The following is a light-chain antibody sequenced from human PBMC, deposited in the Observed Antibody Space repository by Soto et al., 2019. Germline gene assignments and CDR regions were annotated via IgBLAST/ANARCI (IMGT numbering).Light chain of an antibody. Sequence: EILMTQSPATLSVSPGGRATLSCGASQSVSKNLDWYQKKHGQAPRLLIYGASTRAAGIPARLSGSGYGTELTITISSLQYEDFEVYYCQQYDNWPLTFGGGTKGDI. V-gene: IGKV3-15*01. CDR1: QSVSKN. J-gene: IGKJ4*01. CDR2: GAS. CDR3: QQYDNWPLT.